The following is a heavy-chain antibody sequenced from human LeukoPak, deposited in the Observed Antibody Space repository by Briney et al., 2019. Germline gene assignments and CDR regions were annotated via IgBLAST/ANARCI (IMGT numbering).Heavy chain of an antibody. Sequence: PSETLSLTCAVYGGSFSGYYWSWIRQPPGKGLEWIGYIYYSGSTNYNPSLKSRVTISVDTSKNQFSLKLSSVTAADTAVYYRARHELSGWYYYDSSGPYYHYYGMDVWGQGTTVTVSS. CDR3: ARHELSGWYYYDSSGPYYHYYGMDV. CDR2: IYYSGST. CDR1: GGSFSGYY. V-gene: IGHV4-59*08. J-gene: IGHJ6*02. D-gene: IGHD3-22*01.